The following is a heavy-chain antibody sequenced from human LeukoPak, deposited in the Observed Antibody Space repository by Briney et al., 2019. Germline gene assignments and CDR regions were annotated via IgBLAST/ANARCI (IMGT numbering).Heavy chain of an antibody. Sequence: SVKVSCKASGGTFSSYAISWVRQAPGQGLEWMGGIIPIFGTANYAQKFQGRVTITADESTSTAYMELSSLRSEDTAVYYCARDGAVVEPAAIDYYYYYYMDVWGKGTTVTVSS. V-gene: IGHV1-69*13. CDR2: IIPIFGTA. CDR3: ARDGAVVEPAAIDYYYYYYMDV. J-gene: IGHJ6*03. D-gene: IGHD2-2*01. CDR1: GGTFSSYA.